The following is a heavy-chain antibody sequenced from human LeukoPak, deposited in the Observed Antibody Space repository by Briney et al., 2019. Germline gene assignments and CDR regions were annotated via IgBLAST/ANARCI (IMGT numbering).Heavy chain of an antibody. Sequence: ASVKVSCKTSGYSFTDYYMHWVRQAPGQGLEWMGWINPNSGGTSSAQKFQGRVTMTRDTSITTVYMEVSWLTSDDTAIYYCARADRLHGGPYLVGPGGQGTLGTGS. CDR3: ARADRLHGGPYLVGP. J-gene: IGHJ1*01. CDR1: GYSFTDYY. D-gene: IGHD3-16*01. CDR2: INPNSGGT. V-gene: IGHV1-2*02.